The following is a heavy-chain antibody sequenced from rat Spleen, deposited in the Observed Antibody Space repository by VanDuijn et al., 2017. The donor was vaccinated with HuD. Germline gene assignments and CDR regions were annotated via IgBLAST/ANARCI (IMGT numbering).Heavy chain of an antibody. Sequence: EVQLVESGGGSVQPGRSLKISCVVSGSTLSNYDMAWVRQAPTKGLEWIASISSGGDKIYYRDSVKGRFTISRDDAKNTQYLQMDSLRSEDTATYYCTRHGGLRNWFAYWGQGTLVTVSS. CDR1: GSTLSNYD. J-gene: IGHJ3*01. D-gene: IGHD1-11*01. V-gene: IGHV5S13*01. CDR3: TRHGGLRNWFAY. CDR2: ISSGGDKI.